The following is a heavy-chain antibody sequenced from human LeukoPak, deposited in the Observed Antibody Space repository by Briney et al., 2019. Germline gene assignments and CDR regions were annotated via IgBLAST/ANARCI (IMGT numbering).Heavy chain of an antibody. Sequence: GGSLRLSCAASGFTFSSYEMNWVRQAPGKGLEWVSYISSSGSTIYYADSVKGRFTISRDNAKNSLYLQMNSLRAEDTAVYYCARASPYGGNLGFWGQGTLVAVSS. V-gene: IGHV3-48*03. J-gene: IGHJ4*02. CDR1: GFTFSSYE. D-gene: IGHD4-23*01. CDR3: ARASPYGGNLGF. CDR2: ISSSGSTI.